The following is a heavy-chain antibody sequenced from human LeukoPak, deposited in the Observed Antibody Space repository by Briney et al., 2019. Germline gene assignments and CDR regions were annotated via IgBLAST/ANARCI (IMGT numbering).Heavy chain of an antibody. D-gene: IGHD7-27*01. CDR3: ARDPSLTVEAGTFDY. CDR2: IYYSGST. CDR1: GGSISSSSYY. V-gene: IGHV4-39*07. J-gene: IGHJ4*02. Sequence: PSETLSLTCTVSGGSISSSSYYWGWIRQPPGKGLEWIGSIYYSGSTYYNPSLKSRVTISVDTSKNQFSLKLSSVTAADTAVYYCARDPSLTVEAGTFDYWGQGTLVTVSS.